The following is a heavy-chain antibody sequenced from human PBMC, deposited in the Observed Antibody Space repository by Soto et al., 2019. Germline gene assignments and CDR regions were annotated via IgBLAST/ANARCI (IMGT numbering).Heavy chain of an antibody. J-gene: IGHJ4*02. V-gene: IGHV4-31*03. Sequence: PSETLSLTCTLSGGSIGRGGYYSSWIRQHPGKGLEWIGYIYYSGSTYYNPSLKSRVTISVDTSKNQFSLKLSSVTAADTAVYYCAGGYSYGAPYFDYWGQGTLVTVSS. CDR2: IYYSGST. CDR3: AGGYSYGAPYFDY. CDR1: GGSIGRGGYY. D-gene: IGHD5-18*01.